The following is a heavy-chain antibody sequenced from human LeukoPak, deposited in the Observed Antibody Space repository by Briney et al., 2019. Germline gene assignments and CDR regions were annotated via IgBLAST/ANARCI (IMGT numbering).Heavy chain of an antibody. CDR1: GDSLSSHY. CDR3: ARNVGWYTHDT. CDR2: IYGSGST. V-gene: IGHV4-59*08. Sequence: PSETLSLTCTVSGDSLSSHYWSWIRQPPGKGLEWIGYIYGSGSTHYDPSLRSRVTISEDTSKNQFSVKLTSVTAADTAVYYCARNVGWYTHDTWGQGTLVTVSS. D-gene: IGHD6-19*01. J-gene: IGHJ5*02.